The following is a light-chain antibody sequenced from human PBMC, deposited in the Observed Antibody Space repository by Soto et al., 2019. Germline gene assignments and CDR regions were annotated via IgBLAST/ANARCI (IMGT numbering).Light chain of an antibody. CDR3: QQYGSAPPDT. J-gene: IGKJ2*01. CDR1: QTVPTNY. V-gene: IGKV3-20*01. Sequence: EIVLTQSPDTLSLSPGERATLSCRASQTVPTNYLAWYQQKPGQAPRLLIFGASSRATGIPDRFSGSGSGTDFTLTISRLEPEDFAVYYCQQYGSAPPDTFGKGTKLEIK. CDR2: GAS.